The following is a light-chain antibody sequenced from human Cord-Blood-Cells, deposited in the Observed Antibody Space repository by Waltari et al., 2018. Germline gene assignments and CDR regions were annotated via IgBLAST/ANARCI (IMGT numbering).Light chain of an antibody. CDR2: DVS. V-gene: IGLV2-14*01. CDR1: SSDVGGYNY. CDR3: QTWGTGIRV. Sequence: QSALTQPASVSGSPGQSITISCTGTSSDVGGYNYVSWYQQHPGKAPKLMIYDVSKRPSGVSNRFSGSSSGAERYLTISSLQSEDEADYYCQTWGTGIRVFGGGTKLTVL. J-gene: IGLJ3*02.